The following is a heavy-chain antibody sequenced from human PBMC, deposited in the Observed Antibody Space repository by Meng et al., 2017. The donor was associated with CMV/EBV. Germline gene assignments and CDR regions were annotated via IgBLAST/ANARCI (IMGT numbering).Heavy chain of an antibody. CDR3: ASTGRLAPYYYYGMDV. J-gene: IGHJ6*02. CDR1: GGSISSSSYY. CDR2: IYYSGST. V-gene: IGHV4-39*01. Sequence: SETLSLTCTVSGGSISSSSYYWGWIRQPPGKGLEWIGSIYYSGSTYYNPSLKSPVTISVDTSKNQFSLKLSSVTAADTAVYYCASTGRLAPYYYYGMDVWGQGTTVTVSS. D-gene: IGHD3-9*01.